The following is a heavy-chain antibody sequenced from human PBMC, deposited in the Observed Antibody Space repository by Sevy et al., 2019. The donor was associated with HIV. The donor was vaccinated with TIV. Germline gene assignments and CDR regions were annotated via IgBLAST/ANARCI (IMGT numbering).Heavy chain of an antibody. J-gene: IGHJ4*02. V-gene: IGHV3-48*02. CDR3: ARAQADYGDFGGHFDH. CDR1: GFRFSSFS. CDR2: ITSSSSTI. D-gene: IGHD4-17*01. Sequence: GGSLRLSCAASGFRFSSFSMNWVRQAPGEGLEWVSYITSSSSTIFYADSVKGRFTISRDNAKNSLYLQMSSLRDEDTAVYYCARAQADYGDFGGHFDHWGQGSLVTVSS.